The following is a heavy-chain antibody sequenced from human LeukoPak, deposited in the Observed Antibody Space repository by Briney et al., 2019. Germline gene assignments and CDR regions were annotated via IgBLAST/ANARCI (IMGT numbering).Heavy chain of an antibody. D-gene: IGHD2-15*01. J-gene: IGHJ4*02. Sequence: ASVKVSCKTSGYTXTIYGISWVRQAPGQGLEWMGLISAYGNTNYAQNLQGRVTMTTDTSTSTAYMELRSLRSDDTAVYYCARGIIGYYFDYWGQGTVVTVSS. CDR2: ISAYGNT. CDR1: GYTXTIYG. V-gene: IGHV1-18*01. CDR3: ARGIIGYYFDY.